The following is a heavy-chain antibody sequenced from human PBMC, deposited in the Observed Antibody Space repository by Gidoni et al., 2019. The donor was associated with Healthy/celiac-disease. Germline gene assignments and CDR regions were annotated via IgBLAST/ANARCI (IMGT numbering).Heavy chain of an antibody. V-gene: IGHV1-69*01. J-gene: IGHJ4*02. CDR1: GGTFRSYA. CDR3: ASLGVSYYGSGNGFDY. Sequence: QVQLVRSGAEVKKPGSSVQVSCKASGGTFRSYAIRRVRQAPGQGLEWMGGIIPIFGTANYAQKFQGRVTITADESTSTAYMELSSLRSEDTAVYYCASLGVSYYGSGNGFDYWGQGTLVTVSS. CDR2: IIPIFGTA. D-gene: IGHD3-10*01.